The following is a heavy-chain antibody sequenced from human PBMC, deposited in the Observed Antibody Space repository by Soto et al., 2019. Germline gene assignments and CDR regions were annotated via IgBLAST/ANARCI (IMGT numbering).Heavy chain of an antibody. J-gene: IGHJ6*02. CDR1: GDSVSIVSYY. CDR3: GRQNDFWSPYDYTMDV. V-gene: IGHV4-39*01. D-gene: IGHD3-3*01. CDR2: IYYTGHT. Sequence: SETLSLTCTVSGDSVSIVSYYWGWVRQPPGKGLEWIGNIYYTGHTFYNPSLKSRVSISVDTSKNQFSLNLTSVTAADTAVYFCGRQNDFWSPYDYTMDVWGPGNRLTFSS.